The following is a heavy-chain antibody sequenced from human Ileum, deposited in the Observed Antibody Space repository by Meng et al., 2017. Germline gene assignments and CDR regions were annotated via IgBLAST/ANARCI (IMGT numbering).Heavy chain of an antibody. Sequence: VQACSAVQEPRTPIQVLSKASGCIFTGICGLWVRQTPGQGLESMGRVKPICGDTNYAQRFQGRGTMTRGTSISTAYMVLTRLIFDDTAIYSCARAFGEDFNGNHFFDDWGQGTLVTVSS. D-gene: IGHD3-10*01. J-gene: IGHJ4*02. V-gene: IGHV1-2*06. CDR2: VKPICGDT. CDR1: GCIFTGIC. CDR3: ARAFGEDFNGNHFFDD.